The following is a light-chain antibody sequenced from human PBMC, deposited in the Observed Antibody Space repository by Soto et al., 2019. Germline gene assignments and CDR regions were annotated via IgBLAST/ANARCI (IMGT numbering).Light chain of an antibody. CDR1: QGVSRY. CDR2: DAS. Sequence: ELVLTQSPATLSLSPGERATLSCRASQGVSRYFAWYQQKPGQAPMLLIYDASNRATGIPARFSGSGSGTDFTLTISSLEPEDFAVYYCQHRSNWPPITFGQGTRLE. J-gene: IGKJ5*01. CDR3: QHRSNWPPIT. V-gene: IGKV3-11*01.